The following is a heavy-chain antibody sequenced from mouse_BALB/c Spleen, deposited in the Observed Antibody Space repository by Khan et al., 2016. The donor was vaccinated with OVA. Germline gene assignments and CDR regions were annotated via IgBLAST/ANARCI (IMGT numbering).Heavy chain of an antibody. CDR3: TRDGAAY. D-gene: IGHD1-2*01. Sequence: VQLKQSGPDLVKPGVSVKISCKASGYSFTGYYMYWVKQSHGKSLEWIGRINPNNGGTSFNQKFKGKAILTVDKSSNTAYMELRSLTSEDSAVDYCTRDGAAYWGQGTLVTVSA. V-gene: IGHV1-26*01. CDR1: GYSFTGYY. J-gene: IGHJ3*01. CDR2: INPNNGGT.